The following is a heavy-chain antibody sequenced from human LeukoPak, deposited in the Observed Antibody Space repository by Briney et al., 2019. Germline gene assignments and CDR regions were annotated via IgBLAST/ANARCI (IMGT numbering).Heavy chain of an antibody. CDR3: VRGGGLLDT. CDR2: INHSGGT. V-gene: IGHV4-34*01. D-gene: IGHD2-21*01. Sequence: PSETLSLTCAAYGGSFSGYYWSWIRQTPGKGLEWIGEINHSGGTNYNPSLKSRVTISVDTTKKQFSQKLSTVTAADTTAYDCVRGGGLLDTWGQGNLVTVSS. J-gene: IGHJ5*02. CDR1: GGSFSGYY.